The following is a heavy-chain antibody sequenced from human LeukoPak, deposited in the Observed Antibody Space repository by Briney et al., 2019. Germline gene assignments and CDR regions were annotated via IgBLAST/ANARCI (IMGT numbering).Heavy chain of an antibody. Sequence: GGSLRLSCAASGFTFRSYGMHWVRQAPGKGLEWVAHISSDGIYDHYVDSVEGRFTISRENSKNTLYLQLANVRGEETAVYYCAEGGNSSINYWGQGTLVTVSS. CDR3: AEGGNSSINY. D-gene: IGHD4-11*01. CDR1: GFTFRSYG. V-gene: IGHV3-30*18. J-gene: IGHJ4*02. CDR2: ISSDGIYD.